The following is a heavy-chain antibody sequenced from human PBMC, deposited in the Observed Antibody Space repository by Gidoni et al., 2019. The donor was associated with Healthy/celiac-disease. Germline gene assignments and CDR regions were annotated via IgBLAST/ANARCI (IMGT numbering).Heavy chain of an antibody. Sequence: QEQLVESGGGVVRPGRSLSLSCAASEFTFSNVGMHWVRQAPGTGLEWVAVIWYAGSTKYYADSVKGRFTISRDNSKDTLSLQMNSLRAEDTAVYYCARATSVYYYYAMDVWGQGTTVTVSS. CDR2: IWYAGSTK. V-gene: IGHV3-33*01. CDR1: EFTFSNVG. CDR3: ARATSVYYYYAMDV. D-gene: IGHD4-17*01. J-gene: IGHJ6*02.